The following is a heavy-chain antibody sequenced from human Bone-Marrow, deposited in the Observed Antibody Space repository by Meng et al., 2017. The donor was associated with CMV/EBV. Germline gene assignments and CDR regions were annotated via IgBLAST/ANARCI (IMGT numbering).Heavy chain of an antibody. CDR1: GGSISSGSYY. D-gene: IGHD3-16*02. CDR3: ARDVNDYVWGSYRSFDY. CDR2: IYTSGST. Sequence: QVQLQESGPGLVKPSQTLSLTCTVSGGSISSGSYYWSWIRQPAGKGLEWIGRIYTSGSTNYNPSLKSRVTISVDTSKNQFSLKLSSVTAADTAVYYCARDVNDYVWGSYRSFDYWGQGTLVTVSS. J-gene: IGHJ4*02. V-gene: IGHV4-61*02.